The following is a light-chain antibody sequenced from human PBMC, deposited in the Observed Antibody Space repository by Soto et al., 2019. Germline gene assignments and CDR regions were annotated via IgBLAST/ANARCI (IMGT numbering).Light chain of an antibody. V-gene: IGLV1-47*01. CDR1: SSNIRRNY. CDR3: AAWDDSLSGPL. CDR2: KND. J-gene: IGLJ3*02. Sequence: QLVLTQPPSASGTPGQRVMISCSGSSSNIRRNYVSWYQQLPGTAPRLLIFKNDQRPSGVPDRFSGSKSGTSASLSISGLRSEDESDYYCAAWDDSLSGPLFGGGTQLTVL.